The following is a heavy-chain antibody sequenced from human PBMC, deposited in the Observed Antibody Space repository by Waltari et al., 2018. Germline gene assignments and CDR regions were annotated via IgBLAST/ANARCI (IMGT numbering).Heavy chain of an antibody. CDR3: ARGLGYSAWFDP. D-gene: IGHD3-22*01. Sequence: QVELQESGPGLVKPSETLSLTCSVSGDSFQNYYWNWVRQSPGKALEWIGFIQNSGTISYNPSLESRVTISVDTSKNQFFLNLNYVTAADTAVYYCARGLGYSAWFDPWGQGTLVTVSS. CDR2: IQNSGTI. V-gene: IGHV4-59*08. CDR1: GDSFQNYY. J-gene: IGHJ5*02.